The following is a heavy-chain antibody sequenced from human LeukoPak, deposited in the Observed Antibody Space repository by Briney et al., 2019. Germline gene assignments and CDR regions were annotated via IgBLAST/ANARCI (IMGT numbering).Heavy chain of an antibody. CDR1: GFIFSSHW. CDR2: IKHDGTEQ. J-gene: IGHJ4*02. CDR3: ANGHGSEVPY. D-gene: IGHD3-10*01. Sequence: GGSLRLSCAASGFIFSSHWMSWVRQAPGKGLEWVANIKHDGTEQYFVDSVKGRFTISRDNAKNSLFLQMNSLRAEDTAVYYCANGHGSEVPYWGQGTLVTVSS. V-gene: IGHV3-7*02.